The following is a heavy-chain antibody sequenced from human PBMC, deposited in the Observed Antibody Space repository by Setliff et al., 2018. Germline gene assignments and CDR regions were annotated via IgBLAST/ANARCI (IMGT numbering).Heavy chain of an antibody. V-gene: IGHV3-7*03. D-gene: IGHD3-22*01. CDR2: INQDGVEK. Sequence: GESLKISCAASGFTFSSYWMSWVRQAPGKGLEWVANINQDGVEKYYVDSVKGRFTISRDNAKNSLYLQMNSLRAEDTAVYYCARDRRQYYDGSGSHAFDMWGQGGTTVTVS. J-gene: IGHJ3*02. CDR3: ARDRRQYYDGSGSHAFDM. CDR1: GFTFSSYW.